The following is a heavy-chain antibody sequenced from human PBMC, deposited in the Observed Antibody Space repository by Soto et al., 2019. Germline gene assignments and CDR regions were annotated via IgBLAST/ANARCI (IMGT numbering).Heavy chain of an antibody. CDR1: GGSISSYY. CDR3: ARLEGSGWYGFY. J-gene: IGHJ4*02. Sequence: QVQLQESGPGLVKPSETLSLTCTVSGGSISSYYWSWIRQPLGKGLEWIGYIYYSGSTNYNPSLKSRVTISVDTSKNQFSLKLSSVTAADTAVYYCARLEGSGWYGFYWGQGTLVTVSS. CDR2: IYYSGST. V-gene: IGHV4-59*08. D-gene: IGHD6-19*01.